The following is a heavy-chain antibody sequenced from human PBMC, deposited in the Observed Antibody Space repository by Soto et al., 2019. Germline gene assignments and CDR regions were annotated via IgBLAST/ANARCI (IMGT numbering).Heavy chain of an antibody. CDR3: AKTLYYYDSSGYQ. J-gene: IGHJ4*02. D-gene: IGHD3-22*01. V-gene: IGHV3-23*01. CDR1: GFTFSSYA. CDR2: ISGSGGST. Sequence: EVQLLESGGGLVQPGGSLRLSCAASGFTFSSYAMSWVRQAPGKGLEWVSAISGSGGSTYYADSVKGRFTISRDNSKTALYRQMNSLRAEDTAVYYCAKTLYYYDSSGYQWGQGTLVTVSS.